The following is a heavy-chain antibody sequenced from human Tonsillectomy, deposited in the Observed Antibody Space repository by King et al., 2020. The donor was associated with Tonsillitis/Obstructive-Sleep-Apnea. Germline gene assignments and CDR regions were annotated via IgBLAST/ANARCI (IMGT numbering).Heavy chain of an antibody. J-gene: IGHJ6*02. CDR2: VNHSGST. D-gene: IGHD3-22*01. CDR1: GGSFSGYY. CDR3: AREDTMILGSAMDV. V-gene: IGHV4-34*01. Sequence: VQLQQWGAGLLKPSETLSLTCAVYGGSFSGYYWSWIRQPPGKGLECIGEVNHSGSTSYKPSLKSRVTILLDTSRNQFSLKLSSVTAADTAVYYCAREDTMILGSAMDVCGQGTPVTVSS.